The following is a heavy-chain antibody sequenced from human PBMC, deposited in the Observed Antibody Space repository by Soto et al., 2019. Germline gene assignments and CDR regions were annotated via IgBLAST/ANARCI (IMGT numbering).Heavy chain of an antibody. CDR3: ARDLTIVPATHPRLENYGMDV. J-gene: IGHJ6*02. CDR1: GYSFTSYG. CDR2: ISPYNGHT. D-gene: IGHD2-2*01. V-gene: IGHV1-18*01. Sequence: QVQLVQSEGEVKKPGASVKVSCKASGYSFTSYGISWVRRAPGQGLEWMGWISPYNGHTQFVQRFQGRVTMTTDTSTKTAYMELRNLRSDDTAHYYCARDLTIVPATHPRLENYGMDVWGHGTTVIVSS.